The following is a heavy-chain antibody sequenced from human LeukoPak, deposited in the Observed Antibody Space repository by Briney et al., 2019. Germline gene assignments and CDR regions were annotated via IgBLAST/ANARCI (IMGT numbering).Heavy chain of an antibody. CDR2: IKQDGSEK. V-gene: IGHV3-7*01. J-gene: IGHJ6*03. D-gene: IGHD6-6*01. CDR1: GFTFSSYW. Sequence: GGSLRLSCAASGFTFSSYWMSWVRQAPGKGLEWVANIKQDGSEKYYVDSVKGRFTISRDNAKNSLYLQMNSLRAEDTAVYYCARSPMPSSSWGLTYYYYMDVWGKGTTVTVSS. CDR3: ARSPMPSSSWGLTYYYYMDV.